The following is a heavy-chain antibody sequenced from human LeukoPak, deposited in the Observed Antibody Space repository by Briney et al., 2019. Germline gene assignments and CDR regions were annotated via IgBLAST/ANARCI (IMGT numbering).Heavy chain of an antibody. CDR1: GFTFSSYA. D-gene: IGHD6-6*01. CDR2: ISGGGDGT. J-gene: IGHJ4*02. V-gene: IGHV3-23*01. Sequence: GGSLRLSCAASGFTFSSYAMSWVRQAPGKGLEWVSAISGGGDGTYYVDSVKGRFTISRDNSKSTLYLQMNSLRADDTAVYHCAKEGCSSSRGGADYWGQGTLVTVSS. CDR3: AKEGCSSSRGGADY.